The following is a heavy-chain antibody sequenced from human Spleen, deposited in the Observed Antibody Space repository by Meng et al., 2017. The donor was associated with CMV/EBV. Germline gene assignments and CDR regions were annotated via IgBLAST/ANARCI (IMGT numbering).Heavy chain of an antibody. CDR2: THYSGST. D-gene: IGHD3-3*01. J-gene: IGHJ6*02. V-gene: IGHV4-59*02. CDR3: ARDRVWRALREYHYGMDV. Sequence: ESLKISCAASEITVSSNYMSWVRQAPGKGLEWIANTHYSGSTFYNPSLKSRVTISLDTSKNKFSLKLRSVTAADTAVYYCARDRVWRALREYHYGMDVWGQGTMVTVSS. CDR1: EITVSSNY.